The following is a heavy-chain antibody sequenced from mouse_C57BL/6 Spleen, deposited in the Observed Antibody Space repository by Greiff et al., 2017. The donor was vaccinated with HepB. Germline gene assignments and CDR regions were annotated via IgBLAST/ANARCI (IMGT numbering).Heavy chain of an antibody. V-gene: IGHV1-76*01. D-gene: IGHD4-1*01. J-gene: IGHJ2*01. CDR1: GYTFTDYY. CDR3: ARGELTVYYFDY. CDR2: IYPGSGNT. Sequence: QVQLQQSGAELVRPGASVKLSCKASGYTFTDYYINWVKQRPGQGLEWIARIYPGSGNTYYNEKFKGKATLTAEKSSSTAYMQLSSLTSEDSAVYFCARGELTVYYFDYWGQGTTLTVSS.